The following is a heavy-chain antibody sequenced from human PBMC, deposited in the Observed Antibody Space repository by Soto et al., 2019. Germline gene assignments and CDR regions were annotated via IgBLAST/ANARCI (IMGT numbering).Heavy chain of an antibody. CDR2: INHSGST. V-gene: IGHV4-34*01. CDR3: SSEIAAGRRDCSTVASFQ. D-gene: IGHD6-13*01. J-gene: IGHJ1*01. Sequence: HPGKGLEWIGEINHSGSTNYNPSLKSRVTISVDTSKNQFSLKLSSVTAADTAVYYCSSEIAAGRRDCSTVASFQ.